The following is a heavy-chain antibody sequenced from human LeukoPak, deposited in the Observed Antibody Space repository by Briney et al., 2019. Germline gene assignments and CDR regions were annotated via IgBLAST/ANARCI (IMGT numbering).Heavy chain of an antibody. V-gene: IGHV3-21*01. CDR1: GFTFSSYS. CDR3: ASSYCSSTSCYDGAFDI. CDR2: ISSSSSYI. D-gene: IGHD2-2*01. J-gene: IGHJ3*02. Sequence: PGGSLRLSXAASGFTFSSYSMNWVRQAPGKGLEWVSSISSSSSYIYYADSVKGRFTISRDNAKNSLYLQMNSLRAEDTAVYYCASSYCSSTSCYDGAFDIWGQGTMVTVSS.